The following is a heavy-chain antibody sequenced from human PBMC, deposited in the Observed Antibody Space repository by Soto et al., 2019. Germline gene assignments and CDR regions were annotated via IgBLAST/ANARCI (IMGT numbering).Heavy chain of an antibody. CDR1: GGSISSGGYY. V-gene: IGHV4-31*03. CDR2: IYYSGST. Sequence: SETLSLTCTVSGGSISSGGYYWSWIRQHPGKGLEWIGYIYYSGSTYYNPSLKSRVTISVDTSKNQFSLKLSSVTAADTAVYYCARTGYGDPEYFQHWGQGTLVTVS. D-gene: IGHD4-17*01. J-gene: IGHJ1*01. CDR3: ARTGYGDPEYFQH.